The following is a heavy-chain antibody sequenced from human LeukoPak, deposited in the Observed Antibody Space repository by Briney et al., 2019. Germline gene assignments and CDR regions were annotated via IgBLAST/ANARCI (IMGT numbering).Heavy chain of an antibody. CDR1: GRRIIKK. V-gene: IGHV3-74*01. CDR2: INGAETST. D-gene: IGHD6-25*01. Sequence: GGSLRLSCVDLGGRRIIKKKNWVRQAPGKGLVWVSRINGAETSTGYADSVKGRFTISRDNAKNTLYLQMNSLRGGDTAVYYCVGVEGGYGDYRGQGTLVTVSS. J-gene: IGHJ4*02. CDR3: VGVEGGYGDY.